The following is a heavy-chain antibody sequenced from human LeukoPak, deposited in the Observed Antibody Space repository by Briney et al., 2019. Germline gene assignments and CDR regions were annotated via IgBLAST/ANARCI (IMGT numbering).Heavy chain of an antibody. V-gene: IGHV4-59*01. Sequence: SETLSLTCTVSGGSISSYYWSWIRQPPGKGLEWIGYIYYSGSTNYNPSLKSRVTISVDTSKNQFSLKLSSVTAADTAVYYCARTMVGYYDILTGYPPGDWFDPWGQGTLVTVSS. D-gene: IGHD3-9*01. CDR1: GGSISSYY. CDR2: IYYSGST. J-gene: IGHJ5*02. CDR3: ARTMVGYYDILTGYPPGDWFDP.